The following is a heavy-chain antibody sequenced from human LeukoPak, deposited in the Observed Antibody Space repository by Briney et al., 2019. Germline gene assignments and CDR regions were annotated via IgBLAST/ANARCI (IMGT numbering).Heavy chain of an antibody. D-gene: IGHD4-17*01. CDR2: ISAYNGNT. Sequence: ASVKVSCKASGYTFTSYGISWVRQAPGQGLEWMGWISAYNGNTNYAQKLQGRVTMTTDTSTSTAYMELRSLRSDDTAVYYCARDSYGVKVPWFDPWGQGTLVTVSS. V-gene: IGHV1-18*01. CDR3: ARDSYGVKVPWFDP. CDR1: GYTFTSYG. J-gene: IGHJ5*02.